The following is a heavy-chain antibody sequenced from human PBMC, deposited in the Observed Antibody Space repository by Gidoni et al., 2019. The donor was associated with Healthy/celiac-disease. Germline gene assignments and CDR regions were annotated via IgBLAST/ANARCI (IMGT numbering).Heavy chain of an antibody. J-gene: IGHJ4*01. CDR3: ARDPNDYGDGNYFDY. Sequence: QVQLVESGGGVVQPGRSLRLSCAASGFTFSSYAMHWVRQAPGKGLEWVAVISYDGSNKYYADSVKGRFTISRDNSKNTLYLQMNSLRAEDTAVYYCARDPNDYGDGNYFDY. D-gene: IGHD4-17*01. V-gene: IGHV3-30-3*01. CDR2: ISYDGSNK. CDR1: GFTFSSYA.